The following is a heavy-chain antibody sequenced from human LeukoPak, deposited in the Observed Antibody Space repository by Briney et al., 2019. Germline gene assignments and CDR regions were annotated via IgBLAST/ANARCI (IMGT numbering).Heavy chain of an antibody. CDR2: IYYSGST. CDR3: ARDRSGWFDY. D-gene: IGHD6-19*01. J-gene: IGHJ5*01. V-gene: IGHV4-39*07. Sequence: SETLSLTCTVSGGSISSSSYYWGWIRQPPGKGLEWIGSIYYSGSTYYNPSLKSRVTISVDTSKNQFSLKLSSVTAADTAVYYCARDRSGWFDYWGQGTLVTVSS. CDR1: GGSISSSSYY.